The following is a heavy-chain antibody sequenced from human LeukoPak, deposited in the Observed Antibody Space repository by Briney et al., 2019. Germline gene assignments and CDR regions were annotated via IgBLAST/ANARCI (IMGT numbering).Heavy chain of an antibody. Sequence: PSETLSLTCTVSGGSISSYYWSWIRQPAGKGLEWIGRIYTSGSTNYNPSLKSRVTMSVDTSKNQFSLKLSSVTAADTAVYYCAGEKPSYYYDSSGYFVYWGQGTLVTVSS. CDR3: AGEKPSYYYDSSGYFVY. CDR1: GGSISSYY. J-gene: IGHJ4*02. CDR2: IYTSGST. D-gene: IGHD3-22*01. V-gene: IGHV4-4*07.